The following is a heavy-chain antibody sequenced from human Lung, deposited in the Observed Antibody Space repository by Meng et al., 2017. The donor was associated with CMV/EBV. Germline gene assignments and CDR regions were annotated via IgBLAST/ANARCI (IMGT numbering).Heavy chain of an antibody. CDR2: IKSRNDGGTA. V-gene: IGHV3-15*01. CDR1: GFTFRTTW. Sequence: SCAASGFTFRTTWMSWLRQAPGKGLDWVDHIKSRNDGGTADHGTPVKGRFTISRDDSEDTLYLQMNSLKVEDTAIYYCTTGFGTAEAFWGQGTLVTVSS. D-gene: IGHD1-1*01. J-gene: IGHJ4*02. CDR3: TTGFGTAEAF.